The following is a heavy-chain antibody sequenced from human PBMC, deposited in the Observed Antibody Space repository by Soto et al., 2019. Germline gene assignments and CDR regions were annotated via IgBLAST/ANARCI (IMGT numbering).Heavy chain of an antibody. D-gene: IGHD6-19*01. CDR1: GFTFSTNA. V-gene: IGHV3-23*01. Sequence: GGSLRLSCAASGFTFSTNAMTWVRQAPGKGLEWVSTISASDGRTYYADSVKGRFTISRDDSKNTLYLQMNSLRAEDTAVFYCAKHQIGWYDFDFWGQGTLVTVSS. CDR2: ISASDGRT. J-gene: IGHJ4*02. CDR3: AKHQIGWYDFDF.